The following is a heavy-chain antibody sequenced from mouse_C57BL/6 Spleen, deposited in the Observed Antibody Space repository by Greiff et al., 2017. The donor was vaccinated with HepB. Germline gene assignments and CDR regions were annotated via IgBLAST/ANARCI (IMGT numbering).Heavy chain of an antibody. CDR3: ARNDYGSSLYWYFDV. J-gene: IGHJ1*03. D-gene: IGHD1-1*01. V-gene: IGHV2-9-1*01. Sequence: VKLVESGPGLVAPSQRLSITCTVSGFSLTSYAISWVRQPPGKGLEWLGVIWTGGGTNYNSALKSRLSISKDNSKSQVFLKMNSLQTDDTARYYCARNDYGSSLYWYFDVWGTGTTVTVSS. CDR2: IWTGGGT. CDR1: GFSLTSYA.